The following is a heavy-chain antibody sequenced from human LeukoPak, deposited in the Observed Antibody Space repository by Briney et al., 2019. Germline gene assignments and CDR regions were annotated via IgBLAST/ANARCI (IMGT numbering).Heavy chain of an antibody. CDR2: ISWDGGST. D-gene: IGHD5-12*01. Sequence: GGSLRLSCAASGFTFDDYVMHCVRQASGKGLEWVSLISWDGGSTYYADSVKGRFTISRDNSKNSLYLQMNSLRAEDTALYYCAKGYYSDYDLGPPDYYYYMDVWGKGTTVTVSS. J-gene: IGHJ6*03. CDR3: AKGYYSDYDLGPPDYYYYMDV. CDR1: GFTFDDYV. V-gene: IGHV3-43D*03.